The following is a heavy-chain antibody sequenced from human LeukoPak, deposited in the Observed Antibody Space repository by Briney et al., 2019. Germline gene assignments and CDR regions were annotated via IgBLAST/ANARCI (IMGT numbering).Heavy chain of an antibody. Sequence: PGGSLRLSCAASGFSVSSNYMSWVRQAPGKGLGCVSVIYSGGSTYYADSVKGRFTISRDNSKNTLYLQMNSLRADDTAVYYCASLKQWSFDSWGQGTLVTVSS. V-gene: IGHV3-53*01. CDR1: GFSVSSNY. CDR2: IYSGGST. CDR3: ASLKQWSFDS. J-gene: IGHJ4*02. D-gene: IGHD6-19*01.